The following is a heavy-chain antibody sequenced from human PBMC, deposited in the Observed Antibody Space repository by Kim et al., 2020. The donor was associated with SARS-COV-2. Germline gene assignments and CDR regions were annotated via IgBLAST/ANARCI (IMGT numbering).Heavy chain of an antibody. J-gene: IGHJ4*02. CDR3: AKRAVPVPTAPLES. CDR1: GFTFSSYA. V-gene: IGHV3-23*01. Sequence: GGSLRLSCAASGFTFSSYAMNWIRQAPGKGLESVSAISDSGDGTYYADSVKGRFAISRDNSRNTLYLQMSSLRAEDTGVYFCAKRAVPVPTAPLESWGQGTLVTVSS. CDR2: ISDSGDGT. D-gene: IGHD2-2*01.